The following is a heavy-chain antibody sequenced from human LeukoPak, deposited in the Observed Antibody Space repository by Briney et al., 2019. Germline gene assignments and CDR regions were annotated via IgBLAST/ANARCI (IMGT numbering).Heavy chain of an antibody. J-gene: IGHJ4*02. V-gene: IGHV3-23*01. Sequence: GGSLRLSCAASGFTFTSYAMNWVRQAPGKGLEWVSSISGSGGNTYYADSVKGRFTISRDNSKNTLYLQMNSLRAEDTAVYYCAKRAQYSSNKSEFDFWGQGTLVTVSS. CDR1: GFTFTSYA. D-gene: IGHD4-11*01. CDR3: AKRAQYSSNKSEFDF. CDR2: ISGSGGNT.